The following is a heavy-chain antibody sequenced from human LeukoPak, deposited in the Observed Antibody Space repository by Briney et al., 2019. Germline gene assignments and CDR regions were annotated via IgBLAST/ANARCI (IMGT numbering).Heavy chain of an antibody. V-gene: IGHV1-8*01. CDR3: ARGGSSYNDEHEEFDY. CDR2: MNPNSGNT. Sequence: GASVKVSCRTSGYSYDINWVRQATGQGLEWMGWMNPNSGNTGYAQKFQGRVTMTRDTSTSTAYMELSSLRSEDTAVYYCARGGSSYNDEHEEFDYWGQGTVVTVSS. D-gene: IGHD3-22*01. CDR1: GYSYD. J-gene: IGHJ4*02.